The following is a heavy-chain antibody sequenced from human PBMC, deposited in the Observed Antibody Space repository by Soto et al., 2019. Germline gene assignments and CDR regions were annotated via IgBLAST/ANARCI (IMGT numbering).Heavy chain of an antibody. V-gene: IGHV3-72*01. Sequence: GGSLRLSCAASGFTLSDHYMDWVRQAPGKGLEWVGRTKNKGNSYTTEYAASVKGRFTISRDDSKNPVYLHMNSLKSEDTAVYYCAREGVGDYDYSGPTPIYLFDYCAQGTLVTVS. CDR2: TKNKGNSYTT. D-gene: IGHD3-22*01. J-gene: IGHJ4*02. CDR1: GFTLSDHY. CDR3: AREGVGDYDYSGPTPIYLFDY.